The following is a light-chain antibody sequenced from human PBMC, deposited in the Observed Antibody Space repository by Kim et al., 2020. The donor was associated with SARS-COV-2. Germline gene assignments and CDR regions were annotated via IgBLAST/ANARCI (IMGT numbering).Light chain of an antibody. J-gene: IGLJ3*02. V-gene: IGLV2-8*01. CDR2: EVS. CDR1: SCDVGGSNR. CDR3: YSYVGTNHRV. Sequence: QSALTQLPSASGSPGQSVTITRTGTSCDVGGSNRVSWYPQHPGKAPKLMIHEVSKRPSGVPDRFSGTKSGNTASLTVSGLQAEDEADYCCYSYVGTNHRVFGGGTQLTVL.